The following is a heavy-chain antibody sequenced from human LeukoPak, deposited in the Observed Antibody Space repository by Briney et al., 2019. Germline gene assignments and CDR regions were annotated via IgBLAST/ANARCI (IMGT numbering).Heavy chain of an antibody. D-gene: IGHD4-11*01. CDR3: ARNTVLDYYMDV. Sequence: APVKVSCKASGYTFTSYDINWVRQAPGQGLEWMGWISAYNGNTNYAQKLQGRVTMTTDTSTSTAYMELRSLRSDDTAVYYCARNTVLDYYMDVWGKGTTVTVSS. CDR2: ISAYNGNT. CDR1: GYTFTSYD. J-gene: IGHJ6*03. V-gene: IGHV1-18*01.